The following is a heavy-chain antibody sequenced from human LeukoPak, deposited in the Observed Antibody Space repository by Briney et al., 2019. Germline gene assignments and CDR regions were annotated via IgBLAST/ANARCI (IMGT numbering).Heavy chain of an antibody. J-gene: IGHJ4*02. Sequence: ASVKVSCKASGGTFSSYTISWVRQAPGQGLEWMGIINPSGGSTSYAQKFQGRVTMTRDTSTSTVYMELSSLRSEDTAVYYCARDIGSGYYLLDYWGQGTLVTVSS. CDR3: ARDIGSGYYLLDY. CDR2: INPSGGST. CDR1: GGTFSSYT. V-gene: IGHV1-46*01. D-gene: IGHD3-22*01.